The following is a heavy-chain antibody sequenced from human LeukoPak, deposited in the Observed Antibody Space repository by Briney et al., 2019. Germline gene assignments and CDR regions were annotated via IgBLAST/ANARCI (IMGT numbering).Heavy chain of an antibody. Sequence: GGSLRLSCATSGFTFSGFRMHWLRQAPEKGLVWVSNIQIDESTTNYADSVRGRFTISRDNAENTLYLQMNSLRAEDTAVYYCARGAGVGSYSDIDYWGQGTLVTVSS. J-gene: IGHJ4*02. CDR3: ARGAGVGSYSDIDY. CDR2: IQIDESTT. CDR1: GFTFSGFR. D-gene: IGHD4-17*01. V-gene: IGHV3-74*01.